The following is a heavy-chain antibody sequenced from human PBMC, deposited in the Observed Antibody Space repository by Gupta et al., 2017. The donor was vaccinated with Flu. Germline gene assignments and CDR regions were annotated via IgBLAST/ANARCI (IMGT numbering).Heavy chain of an antibody. V-gene: IGHV4-61*02. CDR1: GDSITSGDYY. Sequence: QVRLQESGPGLGKPLQTLSLTCTVSGDSITSGDYYWNWVRQPAGKGLEWIERIYASGATYYNAALNGRVTMSIQTSKNQLSLKLISMTAADTAVYYCARIRSGGNWFDSWGQGTLVTVSS. J-gene: IGHJ5*01. CDR3: ARIRSGGNWFDS. CDR2: IYASGAT. D-gene: IGHD2-15*01.